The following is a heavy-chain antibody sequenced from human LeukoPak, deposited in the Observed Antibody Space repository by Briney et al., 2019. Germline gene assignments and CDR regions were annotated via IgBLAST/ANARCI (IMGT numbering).Heavy chain of an antibody. J-gene: IGHJ4*02. Sequence: GGSLRLSCAASGFTFSSYAMSWVRQATGKGLEWVSAISGSGGSTYYADSVKGRFTISRDNSKNTLYQQMNSLRAEDTAVYYCAKAMYYYDCSGYPPRFDFDYWGQGTLVTASS. CDR3: AKAMYYYDCSGYPPRFDFDY. CDR1: GFTFSSYA. V-gene: IGHV3-23*01. D-gene: IGHD3-22*01. CDR2: ISGSGGST.